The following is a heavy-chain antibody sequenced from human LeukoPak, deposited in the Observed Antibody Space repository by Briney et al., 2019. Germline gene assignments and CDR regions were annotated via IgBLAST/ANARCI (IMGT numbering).Heavy chain of an antibody. Sequence: SETLSLTCTVSGGSISSYYWSWIRQPPGQGLEWIGYVYYSGITKYNPSLRSRVAISVDTSKNQFSLKLSSVTAADTAVYYCARTYGGAINYMDVWGKGTTVTVSS. V-gene: IGHV4-59*08. D-gene: IGHD3-16*01. CDR3: ARTYGGAINYMDV. CDR1: GGSISSYY. J-gene: IGHJ6*03. CDR2: VYYSGIT.